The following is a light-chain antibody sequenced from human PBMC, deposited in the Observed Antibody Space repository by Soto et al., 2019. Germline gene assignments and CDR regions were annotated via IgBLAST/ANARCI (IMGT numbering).Light chain of an antibody. V-gene: IGLV2-14*03. CDR3: SSYTTSSTVV. CDR2: DVS. J-gene: IGLJ2*01. CDR1: SSDVGGYNY. Sequence: QSVLTQPASVSGSPVQSITISCTGSSSDVGGYNYVSWYQQHHPGKAPKLMIYDVSNRPSGVSNRFSGSKSGNTASLTISGLQAEDEADYYCSSYTTSSTVVFGGGTKLTVL.